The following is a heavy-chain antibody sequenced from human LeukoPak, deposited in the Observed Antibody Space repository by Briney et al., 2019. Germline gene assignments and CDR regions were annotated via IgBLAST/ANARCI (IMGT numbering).Heavy chain of an antibody. CDR1: GFTFSSYE. J-gene: IGHJ4*02. CDR3: AKSRVSYWVPEFDY. Sequence: PGGSLRLSCAASGFTFSSYEMNWVRQAPGKGLEWVGNIKQDGSEKYYVDSVKGRFTISRDNARNSLYLQMNSLRAEDTAIYYCAKSRVSYWVPEFDYWGQGTLVTVSS. D-gene: IGHD1-26*01. CDR2: IKQDGSEK. V-gene: IGHV3-7*03.